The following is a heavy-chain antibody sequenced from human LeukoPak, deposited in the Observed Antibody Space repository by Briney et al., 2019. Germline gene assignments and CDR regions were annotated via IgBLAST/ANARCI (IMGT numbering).Heavy chain of an antibody. CDR2: IYPGDSDT. Sequence: GESLKISCKGSGYSFTSYWIGWVRQMPGKGLEWMGIIYPGDSDTSYSPSFQGQVTISADKSISTAYMQWSSLKASDTAMYYCARPTYYYDSSGYWNAFDIWGQGTMVTVSS. CDR1: GYSFTSYW. D-gene: IGHD3-22*01. CDR3: ARPTYYYDSSGYWNAFDI. J-gene: IGHJ3*02. V-gene: IGHV5-51*01.